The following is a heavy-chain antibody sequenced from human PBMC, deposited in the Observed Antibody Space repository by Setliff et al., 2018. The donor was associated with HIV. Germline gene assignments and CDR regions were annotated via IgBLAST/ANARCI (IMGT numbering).Heavy chain of an antibody. J-gene: IGHJ4*02. Sequence: GSLRLSCTASGFTFGDYAMSWVRQAPGKGLEWVSYISSSYTIYYAASVKGRFTISRDNAKNSLYLQMNSLRVEDTAVYYCATDCAVVGGTGSLDSWGQGTLVTVSS. D-gene: IGHD1-26*01. CDR3: ATDCAVVGGTGSLDS. CDR1: GFTFGDYA. CDR2: ISSSYTI. V-gene: IGHV3-48*04.